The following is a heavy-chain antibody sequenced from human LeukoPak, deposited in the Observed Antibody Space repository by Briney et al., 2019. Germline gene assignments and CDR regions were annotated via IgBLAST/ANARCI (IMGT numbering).Heavy chain of an antibody. CDR1: GASVSSYY. Sequence: PSETLSLTCSVSGASVSSYYWSWIRQPPGKGLEWIGCISYSGSTNYKSSLKSRVTISVDTSKNQFSLRLSSVTAADTAVYYCARSRYASVWYDFDIWGQGTMVTVSS. D-gene: IGHD6-19*01. CDR3: ARSRYASVWYDFDI. V-gene: IGHV4-59*08. CDR2: ISYSGST. J-gene: IGHJ3*02.